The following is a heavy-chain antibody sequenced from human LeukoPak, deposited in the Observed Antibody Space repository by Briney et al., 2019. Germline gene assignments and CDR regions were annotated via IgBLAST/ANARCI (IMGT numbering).Heavy chain of an antibody. CDR2: TSYDGGDK. Sequence: PGGSLRLSCAASGFTFNSYVMHWVRQAPGKGLEWVAVTSYDGGDKYYADSVKGRFTISRDNSKNTLYLQMNSLRAEDTAVYYCARGGQNLVVTIEDYWGQGTLVTVSS. V-gene: IGHV3-30-3*01. D-gene: IGHD3-22*01. J-gene: IGHJ4*02. CDR3: ARGGQNLVVTIEDY. CDR1: GFTFNSYV.